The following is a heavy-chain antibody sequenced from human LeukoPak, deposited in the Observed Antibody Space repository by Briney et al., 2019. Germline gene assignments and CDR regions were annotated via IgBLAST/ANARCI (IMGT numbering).Heavy chain of an antibody. Sequence: GGSLRLSCATSGFTFSKYGMHWVRQAPGKGLEWVAVISSEGNNKYYGDSVKGRFTISRDNSKNTLDLQMNSLKPEDTAVYYCAKDDVKGHSSSWYFYYAMDVWGQGTTVTVSS. D-gene: IGHD6-13*01. J-gene: IGHJ6*02. V-gene: IGHV3-30*18. CDR2: ISSEGNNK. CDR1: GFTFSKYG. CDR3: AKDDVKGHSSSWYFYYAMDV.